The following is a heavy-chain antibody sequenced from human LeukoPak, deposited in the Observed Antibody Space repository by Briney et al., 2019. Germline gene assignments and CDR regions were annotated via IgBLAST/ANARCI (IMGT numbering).Heavy chain of an antibody. Sequence: PSETLSLTCTVSGGSISSSSYYWGWIRQPPGKGLEWIGSIYYSGSTYYNPSLKSRVTISVDTSKNQFSLKLSSVTAADTAVYYCARESGGYRPLDYWGQGTPVTVSS. J-gene: IGHJ4*02. CDR1: GGSISSSSYY. V-gene: IGHV4-39*02. CDR3: ARESGGYRPLDY. D-gene: IGHD1-26*01. CDR2: IYYSGST.